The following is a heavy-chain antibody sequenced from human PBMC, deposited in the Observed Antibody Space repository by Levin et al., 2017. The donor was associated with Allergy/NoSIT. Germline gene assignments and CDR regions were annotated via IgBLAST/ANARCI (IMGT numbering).Heavy chain of an antibody. Sequence: GGSLRLSCKGSGYSFTSYWIGWVRQMPGKGLEWMGIIYPGDSDTRYSPSFQGQVTISADKSISTAYLQWSSLRASDTAMYYCARAPPEGGSGDSGFDYWGQGTLVTVSS. J-gene: IGHJ4*02. CDR2: IYPGDSDT. CDR1: GYSFTSYW. CDR3: ARAPPEGGSGDSGFDY. V-gene: IGHV5-51*01. D-gene: IGHD5-12*01.